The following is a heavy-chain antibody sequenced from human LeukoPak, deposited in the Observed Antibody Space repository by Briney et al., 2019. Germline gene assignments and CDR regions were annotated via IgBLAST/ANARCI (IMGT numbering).Heavy chain of an antibody. Sequence: GGSLRLSCAASGFTFSSYAMSWVRRAPGKGLEWVSAISGSGGSTYYADSVKGRFTISRDNSKNTLYLQMNSLRAEDTAVYYCAKVGVVVAATLYFDYWGQGTLVTVSS. D-gene: IGHD2-15*01. CDR3: AKVGVVVAATLYFDY. CDR2: ISGSGGST. J-gene: IGHJ4*02. V-gene: IGHV3-23*01. CDR1: GFTFSSYA.